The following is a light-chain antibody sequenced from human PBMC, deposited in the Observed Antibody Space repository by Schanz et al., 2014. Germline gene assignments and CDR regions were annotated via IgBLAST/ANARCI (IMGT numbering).Light chain of an antibody. V-gene: IGKV3-20*01. J-gene: IGKJ1*01. CDR3: QQYGESLWT. CDR2: GAS. CDR1: QSVWSDH. Sequence: EIVLTQSPGTLSLSPGERATLSCRASQSVWSDHLAWYQHKPGQAPRLLIYGASSRATGIPDRFSGSGSGTDFTLTISRLEPEDFAVYYCQQYGESLWTFGPGTRVEIK.